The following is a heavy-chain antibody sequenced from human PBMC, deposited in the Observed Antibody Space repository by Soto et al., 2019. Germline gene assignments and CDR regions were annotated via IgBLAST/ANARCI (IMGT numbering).Heavy chain of an antibody. D-gene: IGHD1-26*01. V-gene: IGHV1-8*01. CDR1: GYTCTIYY. Sequence: ASVKVSCKASGYTCTIYYINWVRQATGQGLEWMGWMNPNSGNTGYAQKFQGRVTMTRNTSISTAYMELSSLRSEDTAVYYCARVRWELPLYYYYYGMDXWGQGTTVTVSS. J-gene: IGHJ6*02. CDR2: MNPNSGNT. CDR3: ARVRWELPLYYYYYGMDX.